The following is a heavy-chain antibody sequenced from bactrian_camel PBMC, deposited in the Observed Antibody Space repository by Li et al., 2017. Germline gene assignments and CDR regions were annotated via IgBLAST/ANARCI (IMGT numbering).Heavy chain of an antibody. CDR1: GLTFDTVD. J-gene: IGHJ4*01. CDR2: IGTDDDT. V-gene: IGHV3S60*01. D-gene: IGHD1*01. CDR3: AADPTALLAGSSLPLTAKLRRWMMAPGVISN. Sequence: HVQLVESGGGSVQAGESLRLSCVASGLTFDTVDKGWYRQTPKNECIRVSSIGTDDDTWYDDSVKGRFTISQDNAKNTVYLQMNNVKPEDTAVYYCAADPTALLAGSSLPLTAKLRRWMMAPGVISNWGQGTQVTVS.